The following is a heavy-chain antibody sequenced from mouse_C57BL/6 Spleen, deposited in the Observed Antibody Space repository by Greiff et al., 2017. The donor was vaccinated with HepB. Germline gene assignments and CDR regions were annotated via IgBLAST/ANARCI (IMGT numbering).Heavy chain of an antibody. J-gene: IGHJ1*03. V-gene: IGHV1-64*01. CDR3: ASYYYGSSYEYFDV. CDR2: IHPNSGST. Sequence: QVQLQQPGAELVKPGASVKLSCKASGYTFTSYWMHWVKQRPGQGLEWIGMIHPNSGSTNYNEKFKSKATLTVDKASSTAYMQLSSLTSEDSAVYYCASYYYGSSYEYFDVWGTGTTVTVSS. CDR1: GYTFTSYW. D-gene: IGHD1-1*01.